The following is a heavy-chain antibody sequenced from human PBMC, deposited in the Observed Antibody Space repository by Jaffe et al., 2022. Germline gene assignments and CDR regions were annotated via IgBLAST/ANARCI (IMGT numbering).Heavy chain of an antibody. Sequence: QVQLVESGGGVVQPGGSLRLSCAASGFTFSSYGMHWVRQAPGKGLEWVAFIRYDGSNKYYADSVKGRFTISRDNSKNTLYLQMNSLRAEDTAVYYCAKMGGHRDYWGQGTLVTVSS. CDR2: IRYDGSNK. CDR1: GFTFSSYG. J-gene: IGHJ4*02. D-gene: IGHD2-15*01. V-gene: IGHV3-30*02. CDR3: AKMGGHRDY.